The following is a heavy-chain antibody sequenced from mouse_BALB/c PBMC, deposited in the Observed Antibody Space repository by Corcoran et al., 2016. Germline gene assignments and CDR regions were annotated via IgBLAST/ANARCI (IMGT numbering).Heavy chain of an antibody. V-gene: IGHV1-9*01. J-gene: IGHJ3*01. Sequence: QVQLQQSGAELMKPGASVKISCKATGYTFSSYWIEWVVQSPGHGLEWIGEILPGSDRTDYNEKFKGKATFTADTSSNTAYMQLSSLTSEDSAVYYCARSDTTARFAYWGQGTLVTVSA. CDR2: ILPGSDRT. CDR3: ARSDTTARFAY. D-gene: IGHD1-2*01. CDR1: GYTFSSYW.